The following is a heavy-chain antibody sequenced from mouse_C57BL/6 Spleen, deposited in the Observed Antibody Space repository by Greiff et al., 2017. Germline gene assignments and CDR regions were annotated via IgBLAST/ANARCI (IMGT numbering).Heavy chain of an antibody. D-gene: IGHD1-1*01. J-gene: IGHJ1*03. CDR2: IDPANGNT. V-gene: IGHV14-3*01. CDR3: ARCYYGSSLYWYFDV. CDR1: GFNIKNTY. Sequence: EVQLQQSVAELVRPGASVKLSCTASGFNIKNTYMHWVKQRPEQGLEWIGRIDPANGNTKYAPKFQGKATLTVDTSSSTAYMQLSSLTSEDSAVYYCARCYYGSSLYWYFDVWGTGTTVTVSS.